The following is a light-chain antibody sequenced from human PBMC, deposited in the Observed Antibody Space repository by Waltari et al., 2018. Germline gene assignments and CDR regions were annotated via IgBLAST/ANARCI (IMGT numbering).Light chain of an antibody. CDR3: QQYNSSPYT. CDR1: QSISSW. CDR2: KAS. Sequence: DIQMTQSPSTLSASVGDRVTITCRASQSISSWLAWYQQKPGKAPKLLIYKASSLESGVPSRFSGSGSGTEFTLTISSLQPDDFATYYCQQYNSSPYTCGQGTKLEIK. J-gene: IGKJ2*01. V-gene: IGKV1-5*03.